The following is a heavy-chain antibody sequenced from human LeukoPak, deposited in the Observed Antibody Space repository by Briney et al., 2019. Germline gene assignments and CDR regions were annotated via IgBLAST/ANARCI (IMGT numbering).Heavy chain of an antibody. CDR2: IYYSGST. V-gene: IGHV4-31*03. J-gene: IGHJ5*02. CDR3: ARVYGSGSYGWFDP. CDR1: GGSISSGGYY. Sequence: PSQTLSLTCTVSGGSISSGGYYWSWIRQHPGKGLEWIGYIYYSGSTYYNPSLKSRVTISVDTSKDQFSLKLSSVTAADTAVYYCARVYGSGSYGWFDPWGQGTLVTVSS. D-gene: IGHD3-10*01.